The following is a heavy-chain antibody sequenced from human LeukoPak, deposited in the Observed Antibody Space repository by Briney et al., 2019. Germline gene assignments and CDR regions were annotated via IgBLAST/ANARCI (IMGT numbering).Heavy chain of an antibody. D-gene: IGHD4-23*01. CDR3: ARGGGGLYS. Sequence: SQTLSLTCAISGDSVSSNTTGWNWIRQSPSRGLEWLGRTYYRSRWYNDYAVSVKSRITIDPDTSKNQFSLHLNSVTPDDTAVYYCARGGGGLYSWGQGTLVTVSS. CDR1: GDSVSSNTTG. CDR2: TYYRSRWYN. J-gene: IGHJ4*02. V-gene: IGHV6-1*01.